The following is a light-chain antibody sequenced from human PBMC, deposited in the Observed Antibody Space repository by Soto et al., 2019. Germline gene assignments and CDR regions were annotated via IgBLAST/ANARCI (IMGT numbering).Light chain of an antibody. J-gene: IGKJ1*01. CDR3: QQSYSSPRT. CDR2: DAS. V-gene: IGKV1-33*01. CDR1: QDISNY. Sequence: DIQMTQSPSSLSASVGDRVTITCQASQDISNYLNWYQQKPGKAPKLLIYDASNLETGVPSRFSGSGSGTDFTFTISSLQPEDFATYSCQQSYSSPRTFGQGTKVEIK.